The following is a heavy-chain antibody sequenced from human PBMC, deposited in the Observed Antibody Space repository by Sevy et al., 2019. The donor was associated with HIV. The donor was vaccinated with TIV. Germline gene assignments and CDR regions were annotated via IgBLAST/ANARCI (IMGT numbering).Heavy chain of an antibody. J-gene: IGHJ6*02. CDR3: ARVNYDSSGYYPTDYGMDV. CDR2: IYYSGST. Sequence: SETLSLTCIASGGSISDYYWSWIRQPPGKGPEWIGYIYYSGSTKYNPSLKSRVTISVDTSKNQFSLKLSSVTAADTAVYYCARVNYDSSGYYPTDYGMDVWGQGTTVTVSS. D-gene: IGHD3-22*01. V-gene: IGHV4-59*01. CDR1: GGSISDYY.